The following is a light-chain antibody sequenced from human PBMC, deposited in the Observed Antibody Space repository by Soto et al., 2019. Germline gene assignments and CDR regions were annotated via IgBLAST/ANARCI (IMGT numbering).Light chain of an antibody. CDR1: SSDVGAYNY. CDR2: EVS. V-gene: IGLV2-8*01. CDR3: TLYEANYIFFYV. J-gene: IGLJ1*01. Sequence: QSVLTQPPSASGPPGQSVTISCTGTSSDVGAYNYVSWYQQLPGKAPKLIIYEVSKRPSGVPDRFPGSKSGNTASLTVSGLRLGDEADYYSTLYEANYIFFYVLGMGNKATV.